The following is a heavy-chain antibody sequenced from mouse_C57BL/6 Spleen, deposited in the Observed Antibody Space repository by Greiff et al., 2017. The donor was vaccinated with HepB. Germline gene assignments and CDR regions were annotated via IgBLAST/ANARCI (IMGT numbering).Heavy chain of an antibody. V-gene: IGHV14-1*01. D-gene: IGHD1-1*01. J-gene: IGHJ1*03. Sequence: EVKLMESGAELVRPGASVKLSCTASGFNIKDYYMHWVKQRPEQGLEWIGRIDPEDGDTEYAPKFQGKATMTADTSSNTAYLQLSSLTSEDTAVYYCTTHYYGSRGYFDVWGTGTTVTVSS. CDR1: GFNIKDYY. CDR2: IDPEDGDT. CDR3: TTHYYGSRGYFDV.